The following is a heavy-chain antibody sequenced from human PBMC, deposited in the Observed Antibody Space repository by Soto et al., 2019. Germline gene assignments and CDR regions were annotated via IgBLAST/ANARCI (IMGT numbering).Heavy chain of an antibody. CDR1: GDSLNSYY. Sequence: QVQLQESGPGLVKPSETLSLTCSVSGDSLNSYYWSWIRQSPGKGLEWLGYIYYSGDTKYNPSLQSCISISVDTTENQFSLRLSSVTAADTAVYFCARDRNKLWKNDAFDIWGQGTMVTVSS. V-gene: IGHV4-59*01. CDR2: IYYSGDT. CDR3: ARDRNKLWKNDAFDI. J-gene: IGHJ3*02. D-gene: IGHD1-1*01.